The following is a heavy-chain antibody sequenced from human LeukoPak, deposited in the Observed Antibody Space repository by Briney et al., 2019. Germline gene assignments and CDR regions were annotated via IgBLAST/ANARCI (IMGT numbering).Heavy chain of an antibody. V-gene: IGHV4-39*01. CDR2: IAYSGST. D-gene: IGHD2-15*01. J-gene: IGHJ5*02. CDR1: DGSINSTSSY. CDR3: ARHVFRWLLNWFDP. Sequence: SETLSLTCTVSDGSINSTSSYWGWVRQPPGKGLEWIGSIAYSGSTSYNPSLKSRVTISVDTSKNKVSLRLSSVTAADTDVYYCARHVFRWLLNWFDPWGQGTLVTVSS.